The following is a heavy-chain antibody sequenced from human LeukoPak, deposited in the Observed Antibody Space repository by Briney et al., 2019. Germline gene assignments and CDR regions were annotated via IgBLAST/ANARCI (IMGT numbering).Heavy chain of an antibody. D-gene: IGHD2-15*01. CDR3: ARPVYYCSGGSCYTSYFDY. Sequence: GASVKVSCKASGYTFTGYYMHWVRQAPGQGLEWTGWINPNSGGTNYAQKFQGRVTMTRDTSISTAYMELSRLRSDDTAVYYCARPVYYCSGGSCYTSYFDYWGQGTLVTVSS. CDR2: INPNSGGT. V-gene: IGHV1-2*02. J-gene: IGHJ4*02. CDR1: GYTFTGYY.